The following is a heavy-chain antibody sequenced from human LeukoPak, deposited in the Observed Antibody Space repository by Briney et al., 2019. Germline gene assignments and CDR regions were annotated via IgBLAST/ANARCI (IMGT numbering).Heavy chain of an antibody. V-gene: IGHV4-59*01. J-gene: IGHJ6*02. CDR2: IYYSGST. CDR1: GGSISSYY. Sequence: SETLSLTCTVSGGSISSYYWSWIRQPPGKGLEWIGYIYYSGSTNYNPSLKSRVTISVDTSKDQFSLKLSSVTAADTAVYYCARVIPSFGPYYYYGMDVWGQGTTVTVSS. CDR3: ARVIPSFGPYYYYGMDV. D-gene: IGHD3-3*01.